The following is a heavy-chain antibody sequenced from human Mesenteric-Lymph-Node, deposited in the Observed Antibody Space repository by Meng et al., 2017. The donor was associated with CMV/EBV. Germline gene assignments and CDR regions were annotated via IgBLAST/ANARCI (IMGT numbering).Heavy chain of an antibody. CDR1: GFTFSSNA. CDR2: IGGSGVST. D-gene: IGHD2-2*01. J-gene: IGHJ4*02. CDR3: ARDLPSVCSSMSCYVY. Sequence: GESLKISCAASGFTFSSNAMNWVRQAPGKGLEWVSSIGGSGVSTYYADSVKGRFTISRDNSRNTLYLQMNSLRAEDTAVYCCARDLPSVCSSMSCYVYWGQGTLVTVSS. V-gene: IGHV3-23*01.